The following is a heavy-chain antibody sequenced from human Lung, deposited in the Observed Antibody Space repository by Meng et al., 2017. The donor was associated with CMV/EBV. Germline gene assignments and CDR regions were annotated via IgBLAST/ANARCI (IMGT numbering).Heavy chain of an antibody. CDR2: ISPNTGTP. J-gene: IGHJ4*02. CDR1: GYTFSTYT. V-gene: IGHV7-4-1*02. Sequence: VPLWQIGIELKEPRASGQVFCKGFGYTFSTYTINWVRQDHGRGLEWMGWISPNTGTPTYTQGFTGRFVFSLDTSVSTAYLQISSLKAEDTAVYYCARGGNFDTWGQGTLVTVSS. CDR3: ARGGNFDT.